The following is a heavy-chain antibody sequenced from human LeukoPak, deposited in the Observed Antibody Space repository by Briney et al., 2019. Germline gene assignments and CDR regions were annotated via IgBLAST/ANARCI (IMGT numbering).Heavy chain of an antibody. CDR2: INPNSGGT. CDR3: ARDLVPSRGYSYGSYY. J-gene: IGHJ4*02. Sequence: ASVKVSCKASGYSFTDKYMHWVRQAPGQGLEWMGWINPNSGGTNYAQKFQGRVTMTRDTSISTAYMELSRLRSDDTAVYYCARDLVPSRGYSYGSYYWGQGTLVTVSS. D-gene: IGHD5-18*01. CDR1: GYSFTDKY. V-gene: IGHV1-2*02.